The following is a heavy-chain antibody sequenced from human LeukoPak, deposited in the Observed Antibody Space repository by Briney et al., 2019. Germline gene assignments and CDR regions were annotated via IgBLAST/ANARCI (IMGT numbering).Heavy chain of an antibody. V-gene: IGHV2-5*01. D-gene: IGHD1-26*01. CDR3: AHSVIVGGTLGYFDY. CDR2: IYSNDDK. J-gene: IGHJ4*02. Sequence: SGPTLVNPTQTLTLTCSFSGFSLSTSGVGVGWIRQPPGKALEWLALIYSNDDKRYSPSLKSRLTITKDTSKNQVVLTMTNMDPVDTATYCCAHSVIVGGTLGYFDYWGQGTLVTVSS. CDR1: GFSLSTSGVG.